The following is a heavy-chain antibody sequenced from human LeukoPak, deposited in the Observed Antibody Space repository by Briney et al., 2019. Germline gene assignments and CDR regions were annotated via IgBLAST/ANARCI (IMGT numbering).Heavy chain of an antibody. CDR3: ARGAAPDLYYFDY. CDR2: INTEGGST. V-gene: IGHV3-74*01. CDR1: GFTFSRYW. D-gene: IGHD6-13*01. Sequence: GGSLRLSCAASGFTFSRYWMHWVRQAPGNGLVWLSRINTEGGSTNYADSVKGRFTISRDNAKNTLYLQLNSLRADDTAVYYCARGAAPDLYYFDYWAQGTLVTVSS. J-gene: IGHJ4*02.